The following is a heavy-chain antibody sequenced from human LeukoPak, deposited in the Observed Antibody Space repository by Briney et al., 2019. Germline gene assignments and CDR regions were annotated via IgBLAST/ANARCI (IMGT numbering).Heavy chain of an antibody. CDR2: IYYGGST. Sequence: SETLSLTCTVSGASINSYYWSWIRQPPGKGLEWIGYIYYGGSTDYNPSLKSRVTISLDTSQKQFSLKLSSVTAADTAVYYCASAAIVRATAYFEYWGQGALVTVSS. CDR3: ASAAIVRATAYFEY. CDR1: GASINSYY. D-gene: IGHD1-26*01. V-gene: IGHV4-59*08. J-gene: IGHJ4*02.